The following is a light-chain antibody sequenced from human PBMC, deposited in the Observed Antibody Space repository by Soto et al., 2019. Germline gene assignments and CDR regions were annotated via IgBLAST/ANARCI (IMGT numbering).Light chain of an antibody. CDR3: QQLNSYPFT. Sequence: DIQLTQSPSFLSAPVGDRVTITCRASQGISSYEAWYQQKPGKAPKLLIYGASTLQSGVPSRFSGSGTGTELTLTISSLQPEDFATYYCQQLNSYPFTFGQGTKLEIK. V-gene: IGKV1-9*01. CDR1: QGISSY. J-gene: IGKJ2*01. CDR2: GAS.